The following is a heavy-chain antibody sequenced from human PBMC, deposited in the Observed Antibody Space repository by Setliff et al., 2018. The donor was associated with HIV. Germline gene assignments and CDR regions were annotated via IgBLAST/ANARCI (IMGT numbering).Heavy chain of an antibody. V-gene: IGHV3-23*01. CDR2: ISGSGGST. D-gene: IGHD3-22*01. CDR3: AKADYYDSSGTNAFDI. CDR1: GFTFSSYA. Sequence: GGSLRLSCAASGFTFSSYAMSWVRQAPGKGLEWVSAISGSGGSTYYADSVKGRFTISRDNSKNTLYLQMNSLRAEDTAVYYCAKADYYDSSGTNAFDIWGQGTMVTVSS. J-gene: IGHJ3*02.